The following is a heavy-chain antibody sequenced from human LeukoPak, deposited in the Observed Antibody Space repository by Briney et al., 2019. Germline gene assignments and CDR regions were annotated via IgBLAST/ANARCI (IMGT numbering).Heavy chain of an antibody. CDR2: ISGSGGST. Sequence: GGSLRLSCAASGFTFSSYAMSWVRQAPGKGLEWVSAISGSGGSTYYADSVKGRFTISRDNSKNTLYLQMNSLGAEDTAVYYCAKVGRGSYPKKYYFDYWGQGTLVTVSS. V-gene: IGHV3-23*01. CDR3: AKVGRGSYPKKYYFDY. J-gene: IGHJ4*02. D-gene: IGHD1-26*01. CDR1: GFTFSSYA.